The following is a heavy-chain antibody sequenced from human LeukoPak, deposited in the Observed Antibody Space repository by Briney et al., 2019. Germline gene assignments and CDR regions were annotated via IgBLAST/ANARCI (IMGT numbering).Heavy chain of an antibody. V-gene: IGHV3-30*04. D-gene: IGHD4-17*01. J-gene: IGHJ5*02. Sequence: QPWGSLRLSCAASGFAFSSYAMHWVRQAPGKGLEWVAIISYDGITESYSDSVKGRFTISRDNFKNTLYLQMNSLRGEDTAVYYCASERHDYGDYYLPGWFDPWGQGTLVTVSS. CDR1: GFAFSSYA. CDR2: ISYDGITE. CDR3: ASERHDYGDYYLPGWFDP.